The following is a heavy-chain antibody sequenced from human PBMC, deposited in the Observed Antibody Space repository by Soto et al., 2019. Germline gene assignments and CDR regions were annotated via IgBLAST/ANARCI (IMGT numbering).Heavy chain of an antibody. CDR1: GGSISSYY. Sequence: QVQLQESGPGLVKPSETLSLTCTVSGGSISSYYWSWIRQPPGKGLEWIGYIYYSGSTNYNPSLKSRVTLSVDTSKNQFSLKLSSVTAADTAVYYCASVWGGAFDIWGQGTMVTVSS. V-gene: IGHV4-59*01. CDR3: ASVWGGAFDI. D-gene: IGHD3-10*01. CDR2: IYYSGST. J-gene: IGHJ3*02.